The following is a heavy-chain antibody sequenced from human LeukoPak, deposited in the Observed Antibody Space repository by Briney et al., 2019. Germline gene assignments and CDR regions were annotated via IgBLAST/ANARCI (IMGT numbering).Heavy chain of an antibody. J-gene: IGHJ4*02. CDR1: GFIFTDHW. D-gene: IGHD3-16*01. CDR3: ARAVDVADY. Sequence: GGSLRLSCVASGFIFTDHWMSRVRQAPGKGLDWVANIKEGESAKFYADSVRGRFTISRDNAKNSVYLEMNNLRVEDTAVYYCARAVDVADYWGRGTLVTVSS. V-gene: IGHV3-7*01. CDR2: IKEGESAK.